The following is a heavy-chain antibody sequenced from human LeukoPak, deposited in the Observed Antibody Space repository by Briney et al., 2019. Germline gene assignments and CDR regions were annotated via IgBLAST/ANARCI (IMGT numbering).Heavy chain of an antibody. CDR1: GFTFSNYG. J-gene: IGHJ4*02. CDR3: ARDRLMITFGGVYDY. V-gene: IGHV3-23*01. D-gene: IGHD3-16*01. Sequence: GGSLRLSCAASGFTFSNYGMNWVRQAPGKGLEWVSAISGSGHNTYYADSVKGRFTISRDNSKNTLYLQMNSLRAEDTAVYYCARDRLMITFGGVYDYWGQGTLVTVSS. CDR2: ISGSGHNT.